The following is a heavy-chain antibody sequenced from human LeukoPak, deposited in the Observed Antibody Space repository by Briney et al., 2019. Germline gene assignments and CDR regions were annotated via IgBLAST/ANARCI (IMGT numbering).Heavy chain of an antibody. CDR2: ISSGGSTI. CDR1: GFTFRTYE. CDR3: ARIHGPGGQYYYGMDV. V-gene: IGHV3-48*03. D-gene: IGHD3-16*01. J-gene: IGHJ6*02. Sequence: GGSLRLSCAASGFTFRTYEMNWVRQAPGTGREWVSYISSGGSTIFYADSVKGRFTISRDNAKNSLYLLMNSLRAEDTAVYYCARIHGPGGQYYYGMDVWGQGTTVTISS.